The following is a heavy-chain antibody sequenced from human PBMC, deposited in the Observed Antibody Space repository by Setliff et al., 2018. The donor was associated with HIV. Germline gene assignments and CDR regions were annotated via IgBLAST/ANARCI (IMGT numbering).Heavy chain of an antibody. V-gene: IGHV1-69*06. Sequence: GASVKVSCKASGGNFRSYGISWVRQAPGQGLEWMGGIIPMSGAPKYAQKFQGRVTITADKSTSTAYMELSSLRSEDTAVYYCARNPEMAALNYFYYYMDVWGKGTTVTVSS. CDR1: GGNFRSYG. CDR3: ARNPEMAALNYFYYYMDV. CDR2: IIPMSGAP. D-gene: IGHD6-19*01. J-gene: IGHJ6*03.